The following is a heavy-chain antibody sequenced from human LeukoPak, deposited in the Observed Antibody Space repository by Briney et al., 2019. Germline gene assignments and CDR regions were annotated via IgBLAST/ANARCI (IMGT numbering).Heavy chain of an antibody. CDR2: ISYDGSNK. CDR3: ARRRICSYVWDY. Sequence: GGSLTLSCAASGFTFSSYAMHRVRPAPGRGLEWVTHISYDGSNKDYADSDKVRFTISTYTSKNTLYLQMKSLIDEDTAVCYCARRRICSYVWDYWGQGTLVTVSS. V-gene: IGHV3-30-3*01. D-gene: IGHD5-18*01. CDR1: GFTFSSYA. J-gene: IGHJ4*02.